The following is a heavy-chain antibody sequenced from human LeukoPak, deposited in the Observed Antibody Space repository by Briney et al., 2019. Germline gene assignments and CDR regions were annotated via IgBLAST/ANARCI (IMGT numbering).Heavy chain of an antibody. Sequence: SETLSLTCAVYGGSFSGYYWTWIRQPPGKGLEWIGEINHRRSTKYSPSLKSRVTISVDTSKNQFSLRLSSVTDADTAVYYCARRVGRWFGERAYYYNYMDVWGKGTTVTISS. J-gene: IGHJ6*03. D-gene: IGHD3-10*01. CDR1: GGSFSGYY. CDR2: INHRRST. V-gene: IGHV4-34*01. CDR3: ARRVGRWFGERAYYYNYMDV.